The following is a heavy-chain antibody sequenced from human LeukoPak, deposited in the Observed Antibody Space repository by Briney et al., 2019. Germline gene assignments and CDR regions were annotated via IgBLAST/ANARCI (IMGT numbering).Heavy chain of an antibody. CDR2: IIPIFGTA. V-gene: IGHV1-69*06. CDR1: GGTFSSYA. J-gene: IGHJ4*02. Sequence: PAASVKVSCKASGGTFSSYAISWVRQAPGQGLEWMGGIIPIFGTANYAQKFQGRVTITADKSTGTAYMELSSLRSEDTAVYYCARGGGYCSGGSCYSYFDYWGQGTLVTVSS. D-gene: IGHD2-15*01. CDR3: ARGGGYCSGGSCYSYFDY.